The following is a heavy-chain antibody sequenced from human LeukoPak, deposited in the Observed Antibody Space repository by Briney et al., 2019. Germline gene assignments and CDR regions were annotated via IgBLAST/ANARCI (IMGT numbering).Heavy chain of an antibody. Sequence: GGSLRLSCAASGFPFSSYWMSWVRQAPGKGLEWVANIKQDGGEKYYVDSVKGRFTISRDNAKNSLYLQTNSLRVEDTAVYYCAREDHSNYNYWGQGTLVTVSS. CDR2: IKQDGGEK. CDR1: GFPFSSYW. D-gene: IGHD4-11*01. V-gene: IGHV3-7*01. CDR3: AREDHSNYNY. J-gene: IGHJ4*02.